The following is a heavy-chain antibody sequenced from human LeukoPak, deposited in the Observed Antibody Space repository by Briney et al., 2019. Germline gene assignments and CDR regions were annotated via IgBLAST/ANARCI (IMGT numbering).Heavy chain of an antibody. V-gene: IGHV3-21*01. CDR2: IRSSSSYI. J-gene: IGHJ6*03. CDR1: GFTFSSYS. D-gene: IGHD5-12*01. CDR3: ARVRDSGYDSGYYYYMDV. Sequence: GGSLRLSCAASGFTFSSYSMNWVRQAPGKGLEWVSSIRSSSSYIYYADSVKGRFTISRDSAKNSLYLQMNSLRAEDTAVYYCARVRDSGYDSGYYYYMDVWGKGTTVTVSS.